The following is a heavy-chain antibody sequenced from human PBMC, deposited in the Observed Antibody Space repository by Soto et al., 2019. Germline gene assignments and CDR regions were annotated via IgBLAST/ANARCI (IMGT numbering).Heavy chain of an antibody. D-gene: IGHD1-7*01. Sequence: SETLSLTCAVSGGSISSSNWWSWVRQPPGKGLECIGEICHSGSTNYNPSLKSRVTISVDKSKNQFSLKLSSVTAADTAVYYCATQTGTDYYYYGMDVWGQGTTVTVSS. CDR3: ATQTGTDYYYYGMDV. CDR1: GGSISSSNW. V-gene: IGHV4-4*02. CDR2: ICHSGST. J-gene: IGHJ6*02.